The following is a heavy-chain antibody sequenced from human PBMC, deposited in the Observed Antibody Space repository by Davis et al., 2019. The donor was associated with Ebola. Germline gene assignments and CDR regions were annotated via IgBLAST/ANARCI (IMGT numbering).Heavy chain of an antibody. D-gene: IGHD7-27*01. J-gene: IGHJ4*02. Sequence: GGSLRLSCAASGFTFSANSMNWVRQAPGKGLEWVSYISDSSTTIYYADSVKGRFTISRDNAKNSLYLQMNSLRDEDTAVYYCATDRNWDFDYWGQGTLVTVSS. CDR2: ISDSSTTI. V-gene: IGHV3-48*02. CDR1: GFTFSANS. CDR3: ATDRNWDFDY.